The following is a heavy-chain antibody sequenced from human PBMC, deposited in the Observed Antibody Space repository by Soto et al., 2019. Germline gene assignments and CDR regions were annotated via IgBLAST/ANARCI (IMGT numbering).Heavy chain of an antibody. Sequence: QVQLVESGGGVVQPGRSLRLSCAASGFTFSSYAMHWVRQAPGKGLEWVAVISYDGSNKYYADSVKGRFTISRDNSKNTLYLQMNSLRAEDTAVYYCATHYYGSGSDYYYSGMDVWGQGTTVTVSS. V-gene: IGHV3-30-3*01. CDR2: ISYDGSNK. CDR1: GFTFSSYA. CDR3: ATHYYGSGSDYYYSGMDV. J-gene: IGHJ6*02. D-gene: IGHD3-10*01.